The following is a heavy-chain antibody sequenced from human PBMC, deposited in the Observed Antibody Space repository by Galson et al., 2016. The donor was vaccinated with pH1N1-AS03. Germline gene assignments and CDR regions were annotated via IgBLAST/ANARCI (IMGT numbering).Heavy chain of an antibody. J-gene: IGHJ5*02. V-gene: IGHV1-46*01. Sequence: SVKVSCKASGYTFTTYCIHWVRQAPGQGLEWMGMINPSGGKTTYAQKFQGRVTMTRDTSTSTVYMELSSLRSEDTAVYYCVRDIHATQDDLWRKFDPWGQGTLVIVSS. CDR2: INPSGGKT. CDR1: GYTFTTYC. CDR3: VRDIHATQDDLWRKFDP. D-gene: IGHD3-3*01.